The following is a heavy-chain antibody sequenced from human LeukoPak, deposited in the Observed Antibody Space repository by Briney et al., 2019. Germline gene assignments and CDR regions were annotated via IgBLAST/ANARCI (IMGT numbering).Heavy chain of an antibody. D-gene: IGHD6-13*01. CDR2: INPNSGDT. V-gene: IGHV1-2*02. CDR3: AREGYSSSWRGYYFDS. J-gene: IGHJ4*02. Sequence: GASVKVSCKTSGYTFTAYYMHWLRQATGQGLEWMGWINPNSGDTNYAQEFQGRVTMTRDTSISTAYMDLNRLTSDDTAVYYCAREGYSSSWRGYYFDSWGQGSLVTVSS. CDR1: GYTFTAYY.